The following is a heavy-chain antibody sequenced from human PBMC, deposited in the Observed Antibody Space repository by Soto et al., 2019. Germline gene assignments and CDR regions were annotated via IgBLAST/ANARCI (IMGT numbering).Heavy chain of an antibody. CDR3: ARVGYSGYKSLSRCYLDY. Sequence: ASVKVSCKASGYTFTGYYMHWVRQAPGQGLEWMGWINPNSGGTNYAQKFQGWVTMTRDTSISTAYMELSRLRSDDTAVYYCARVGYSGYKSLSRCYLDYWGQGTLVTVSS. J-gene: IGHJ4*02. V-gene: IGHV1-2*04. CDR2: INPNSGGT. CDR1: GYTFTGYY. D-gene: IGHD5-12*01.